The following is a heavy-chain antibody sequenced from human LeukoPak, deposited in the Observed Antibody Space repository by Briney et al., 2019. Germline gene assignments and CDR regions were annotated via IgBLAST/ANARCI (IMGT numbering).Heavy chain of an antibody. CDR3: ARLLIRTRVHGGFDL. J-gene: IGHJ2*01. V-gene: IGHV3-48*01. CDR1: GFTFSSYS. CDR2: ISSSSSTI. D-gene: IGHD3-16*01. Sequence: SGGSLRFSCAASGFTFSSYSMNWVRQAPGKGLEWVSYISSSSSTIYYADSVKGRFTISRDNAKNSLYLQMNSLRAEDTAVYYCARLLIRTRVHGGFDLWGRGTLVTVSS.